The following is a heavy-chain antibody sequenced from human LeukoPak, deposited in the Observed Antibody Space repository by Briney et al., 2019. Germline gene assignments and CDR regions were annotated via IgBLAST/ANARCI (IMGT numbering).Heavy chain of an antibody. Sequence: SETLSLTCTVSGGSISSYYWSWIRQPPGKGLEWIGYIYYSGSTNYNPSLKSRVTISVDTSKNQFSLKLSSVTAADTAVYYCARVGYSGSYFDYWGQGTPVTVSS. V-gene: IGHV4-59*01. CDR1: GGSISSYY. CDR2: IYYSGST. D-gene: IGHD1-26*01. J-gene: IGHJ4*02. CDR3: ARVGYSGSYFDY.